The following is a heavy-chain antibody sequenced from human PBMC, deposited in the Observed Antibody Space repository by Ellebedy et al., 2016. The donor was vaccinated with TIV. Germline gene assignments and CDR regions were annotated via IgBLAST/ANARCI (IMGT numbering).Heavy chain of an antibody. Sequence: GGSLRLSCAASGFTLGHYWITWVRQAPGKGLEWVANIKEDGSEKNYADSVKGRLTLSRDNAKNSLFLEMNSLRAEDTAVYYCAKSSDRHPLEYWGQGLLVTVSS. D-gene: IGHD6-19*01. CDR2: IKEDGSEK. CDR3: AKSSDRHPLEY. V-gene: IGHV3-7*01. CDR1: GFTLGHYW. J-gene: IGHJ4*02.